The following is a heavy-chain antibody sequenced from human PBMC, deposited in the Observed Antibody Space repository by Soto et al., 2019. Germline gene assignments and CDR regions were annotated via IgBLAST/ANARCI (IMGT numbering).Heavy chain of an antibody. V-gene: IGHV4-4*02. CDR1: SGSISSSNW. CDR2: IYHSGST. D-gene: IGHD6-13*01. J-gene: IGHJ4*02. Sequence: QVQLQESGPGLVKPSGTLSLTCAVSSGSISSSNWWSWVRQPPGKGLEWIGEIYHSGSTNYNPSRKSRVTISVDKSKNQCSLKLSSVTAADTAVYYCARKGARSSWGFDYWGQGTLVTVSS. CDR3: ARKGARSSWGFDY.